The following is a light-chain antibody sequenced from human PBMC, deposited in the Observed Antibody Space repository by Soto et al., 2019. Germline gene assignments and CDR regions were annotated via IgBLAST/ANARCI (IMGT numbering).Light chain of an antibody. CDR2: KAS. J-gene: IGKJ1*01. CDR1: QSISSW. CDR3: QQYNSPWT. Sequence: DIPMTQSPSTLSASVGDRVTMTCRASQSISSWLAWYQQKPGKAPKLLIYKASSLESGVPSRFSGSGSGTEFTLTISSLQPDDFGTYYCQQYNSPWTFGPGTKVEIK. V-gene: IGKV1-5*03.